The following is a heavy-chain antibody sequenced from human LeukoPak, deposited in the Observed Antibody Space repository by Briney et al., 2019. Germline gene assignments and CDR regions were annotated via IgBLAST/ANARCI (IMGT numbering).Heavy chain of an antibody. CDR2: IIPIFGTA. CDR1: GGTFSSYA. Sequence: SVKVSCKASGGTFSSYAISWVRQAPGQGLEWMGGIIPIFGTANYAQKFQGRVTITADESTSTAYMELSSLRSEDTAVYYCAMPVTADYQNPFDIWGQGTMVTVSS. J-gene: IGHJ3*02. D-gene: IGHD2-21*02. V-gene: IGHV1-69*13. CDR3: AMPVTADYQNPFDI.